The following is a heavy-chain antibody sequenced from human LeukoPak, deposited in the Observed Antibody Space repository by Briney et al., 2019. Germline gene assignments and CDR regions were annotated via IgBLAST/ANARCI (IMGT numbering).Heavy chain of an antibody. CDR1: GYTFTSYD. J-gene: IGHJ5*02. D-gene: IGHD4-23*01. Sequence: ASVKVSCKASGYTFTSYDINWVRQATGQGLEWMGWMNPNSGNTGYAQKFQGRVTMTRNTSISTAYMELSSLRSEDTAVYYCARGLRWNNWFDPWGQGTLVTVSS. CDR2: MNPNSGNT. CDR3: ARGLRWNNWFDP. V-gene: IGHV1-8*01.